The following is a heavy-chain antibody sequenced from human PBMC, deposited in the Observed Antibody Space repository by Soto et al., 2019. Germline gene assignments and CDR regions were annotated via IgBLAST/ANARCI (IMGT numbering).Heavy chain of an antibody. CDR1: GFTFSSYA. V-gene: IGHV3-30-3*01. Sequence: QVQLVESGGGVVQPGRSLRLSCAASGFTFSSYAMHWVRQAPGKGLEWVAVISYDGSNKYYADSVKGRFTISRDNSKNTLYLQMHSLRAEDTAVYYCARVALAGLFDYWGQGTLVTVSS. D-gene: IGHD6-19*01. J-gene: IGHJ4*02. CDR2: ISYDGSNK. CDR3: ARVALAGLFDY.